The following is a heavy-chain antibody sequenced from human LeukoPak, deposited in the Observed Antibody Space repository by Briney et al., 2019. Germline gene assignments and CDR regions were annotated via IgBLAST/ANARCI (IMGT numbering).Heavy chain of an antibody. J-gene: IGHJ4*02. V-gene: IGHV3-30*02. D-gene: IGHD3-10*01. CDR1: GLTFSSYA. CDR2: IRYDGSNK. Sequence: GRSLRLSCAASGLTFSSYAMHWVRQAPGKGLEWVAFIRYDGSNKYYADSVKGRFTISRDNSKNTLYLQMNSLRAEDTAVYYCAKEAVYYGSGSYHDYWGQGTLVAVSS. CDR3: AKEAVYYGSGSYHDY.